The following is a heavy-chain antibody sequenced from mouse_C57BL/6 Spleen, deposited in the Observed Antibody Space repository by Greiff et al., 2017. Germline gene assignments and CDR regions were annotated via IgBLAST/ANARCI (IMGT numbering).Heavy chain of an antibody. V-gene: IGHV1-82*01. CDR3: ARKVLEYFDY. D-gene: IGHD2-14*01. CDR2: IYPGDGDT. CDR1: GYAFSSSW. J-gene: IGHJ2*01. Sequence: QVQLKQSGPELVKPGASVKISCKASGYAFSSSWMNWVKQRPGKGLERIGRIYPGDGDTNYNGKFKGKATLTADKSSSTAYMQLSSLTSEDSAVYFCARKVLEYFDYWGQGTTLTVSS.